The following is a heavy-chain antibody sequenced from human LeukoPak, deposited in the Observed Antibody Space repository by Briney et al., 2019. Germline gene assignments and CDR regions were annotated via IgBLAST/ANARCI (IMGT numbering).Heavy chain of an antibody. V-gene: IGHV4-34*01. CDR3: ARAGTLPAARGAHYYYYGMDV. Sequence: PSETLSLTCAVYGGSFSGYYWSWIRQPPGKGLEWIGEINHSGSTNYNPSLKSRVTMSVDTSKNQFSLKLSSVTAADTAVYYCARAGTLPAARGAHYYYYGMDVWGQGTTVTVSS. J-gene: IGHJ6*02. CDR1: GGSFSGYY. D-gene: IGHD2-2*01. CDR2: INHSGST.